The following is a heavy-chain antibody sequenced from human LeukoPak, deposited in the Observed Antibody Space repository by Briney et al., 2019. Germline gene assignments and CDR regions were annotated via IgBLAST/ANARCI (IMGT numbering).Heavy chain of an antibody. CDR3: AVTGGIDH. Sequence: GGSLRLSCAVSGFTFSSHEMSWVRQAPGKGLDWVSYITSSGGIIYYADSVKGRFTISRDNAKNSLYLQMNSLRAEDTGVYYCAVTGGIDHWGQGTLVTVSS. CDR1: GFTFSSHE. CDR2: ITSSGGII. D-gene: IGHD7-27*01. J-gene: IGHJ4*02. V-gene: IGHV3-48*03.